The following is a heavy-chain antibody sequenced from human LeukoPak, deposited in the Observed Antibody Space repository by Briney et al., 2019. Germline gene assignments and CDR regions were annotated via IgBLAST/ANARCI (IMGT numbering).Heavy chain of an antibody. CDR1: GYIFTTYG. CDR2: ININTGNP. CDR3: ATGAARFGVLYYYGMDV. J-gene: IGHJ6*02. D-gene: IGHD3-10*01. Sequence: GASVRVSCKASGYIFTTYGMSWLRQAPGQGLEWMGWININTGNPTYAQGFTGRFVFSLDTSVSTAYLQISSLKAEDTAVYYCATGAARFGVLYYYGMDVWGQGTTVTVSS. V-gene: IGHV7-4-1*02.